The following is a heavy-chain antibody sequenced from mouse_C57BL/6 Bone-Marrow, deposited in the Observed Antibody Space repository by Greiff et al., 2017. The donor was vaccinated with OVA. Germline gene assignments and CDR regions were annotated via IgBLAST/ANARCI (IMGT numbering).Heavy chain of an antibody. Sequence: VQGVESGPELVKPGASVKISCKASGYAFSSSWMNWVKQRPGKGLEWIGRIYPGDGDTNYNGKFKGKATLTADKSSSTAYMQLSSLTSEDSAVYVCATSDGYSYYAMDYWGQGTSVTVSS. CDR2: IYPGDGDT. CDR1: GYAFSSSW. D-gene: IGHD2-3*01. CDR3: ATSDGYSYYAMDY. J-gene: IGHJ4*01. V-gene: IGHV1-82*01.